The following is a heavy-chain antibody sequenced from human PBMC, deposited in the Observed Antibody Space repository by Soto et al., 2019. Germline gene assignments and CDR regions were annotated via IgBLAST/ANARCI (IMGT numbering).Heavy chain of an antibody. Sequence: QVQLVESGGGVVQPGRSLRLSCAASGFTFSSYAMHWVRQAPGKGLEWVAVISYDGSNKYYADSVKGRFTISRDNSKNTLYLQMNSLRAEDTAVYYCLFFYDYYYYGMDVWGQGTTVTVSS. CDR2: ISYDGSNK. CDR1: GFTFSSYA. CDR3: LFFYDYYYYGMDV. D-gene: IGHD2-2*01. J-gene: IGHJ6*02. V-gene: IGHV3-30-3*01.